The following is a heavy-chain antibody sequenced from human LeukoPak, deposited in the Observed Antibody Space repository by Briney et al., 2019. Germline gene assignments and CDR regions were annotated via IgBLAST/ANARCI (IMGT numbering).Heavy chain of an antibody. Sequence: GGSLRLSCAASGFTFSSYSMNWVRQAPGKGLEWVSYISSSSSTIYYADSVKGRFTISRDNAKNSLYPQMNSLRAEDTAVYYCARDFRGVTDYWGQGTLVTVSS. D-gene: IGHD3-10*01. V-gene: IGHV3-48*04. CDR3: ARDFRGVTDY. CDR1: GFTFSSYS. CDR2: ISSSSSTI. J-gene: IGHJ4*02.